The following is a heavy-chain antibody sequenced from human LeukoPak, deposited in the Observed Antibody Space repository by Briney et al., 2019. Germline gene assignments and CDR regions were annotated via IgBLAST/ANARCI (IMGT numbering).Heavy chain of an antibody. V-gene: IGHV3-7*03. CDR3: AREGGGNWFDP. CDR1: GFTFSSYW. Sequence: GGSLRLSCAASGFTFSSYWMSWVRQAPGKGLEWVASIKQDGSEKYYVDSVKGRFTISRDNAKNSLYLQMNSLRAEDTAVYYCAREGGGNWFDPWGQGTLVTVSS. D-gene: IGHD3-16*01. J-gene: IGHJ5*02. CDR2: IKQDGSEK.